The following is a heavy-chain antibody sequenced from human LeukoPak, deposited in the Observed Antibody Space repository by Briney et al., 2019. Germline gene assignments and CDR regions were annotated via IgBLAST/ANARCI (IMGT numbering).Heavy chain of an antibody. CDR1: GYTFTDYF. Sequence: ASVKVSCKASGYTFTDYFIHWVRLAPGQGPESMGWISPNSGGTSTDYTQKFKGRVTLTRDTSINTAYMELTRLTSDDTALYYCARGSATEIPGTKKPFDYWGQGTLVTVSS. V-gene: IGHV1-2*02. J-gene: IGHJ4*02. D-gene: IGHD2-15*01. CDR2: ISPNSGGTST. CDR3: ARGSATEIPGTKKPFDY.